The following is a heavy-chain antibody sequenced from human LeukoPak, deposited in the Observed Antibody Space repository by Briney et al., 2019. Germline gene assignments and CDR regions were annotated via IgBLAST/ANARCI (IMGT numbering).Heavy chain of an antibody. Sequence: PSETLSLTCTVSGGSISSYYWSWIRRPPGKGLEWIGYIYYSGSTNYNPSLKSRVTISVDTSKNQFSLKLSSVTAADTAVYYCARGKYGGNTFDIWGQGTMVTVSS. V-gene: IGHV4-59*08. CDR2: IYYSGST. CDR3: ARGKYGGNTFDI. D-gene: IGHD3-16*01. CDR1: GGSISSYY. J-gene: IGHJ3*02.